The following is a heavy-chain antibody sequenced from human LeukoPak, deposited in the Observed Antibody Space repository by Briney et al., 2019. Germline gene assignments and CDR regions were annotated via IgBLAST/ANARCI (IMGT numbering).Heavy chain of an antibody. V-gene: IGHV4-34*01. D-gene: IGHD3-22*01. CDR2: INHSGST. Sequence: SETLSLTCAVYGVSFSGYYWSWIRQPPGKGLEWIGEINHSGSTNYNPSLKSRVTITVDTSKNQFSLKLSSVTAADTAVYYCARGSSGNYVRLGTEFDYWGQGTLVTVSS. CDR3: ARGSSGNYVRLGTEFDY. J-gene: IGHJ4*02. CDR1: GVSFSGYY.